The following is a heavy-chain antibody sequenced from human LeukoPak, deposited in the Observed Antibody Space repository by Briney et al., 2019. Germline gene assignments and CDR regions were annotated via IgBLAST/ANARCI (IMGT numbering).Heavy chain of an antibody. V-gene: IGHV3-7*01. CDR3: ARDSTWYPVDY. D-gene: IGHD6-13*01. CDR1: GFTFSRYY. Sequence: GGSLRLSCAASGFTFSRYYMTWVRQAPGKGLEWVANIKHDGSEENYVDSVKGRFTISRDNAQKSVYLQMNSLRVEDTAVYYCARDSTWYPVDYWGQGTLVTVSS. J-gene: IGHJ4*02. CDR2: IKHDGSEE.